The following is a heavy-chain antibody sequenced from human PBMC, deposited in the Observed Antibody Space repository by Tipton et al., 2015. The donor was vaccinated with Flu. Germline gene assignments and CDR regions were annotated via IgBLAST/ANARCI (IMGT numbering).Heavy chain of an antibody. CDR1: GGSFSGYY. CDR3: ARRDFSNYVSDPKSWFDP. D-gene: IGHD4-11*01. V-gene: IGHV4-59*04. J-gene: IGHJ5*02. CDR2: IYHTGST. Sequence: TLSLTCAVYGGSFSGYYWNWIRQAPGKGLEWIGNIYHTGSTYHNPSLKSRVTMSVDTSRNHLSLRLRSVTAADTAVYFCARRDFSNYVSDPKSWFDPWGQGILVTVSP.